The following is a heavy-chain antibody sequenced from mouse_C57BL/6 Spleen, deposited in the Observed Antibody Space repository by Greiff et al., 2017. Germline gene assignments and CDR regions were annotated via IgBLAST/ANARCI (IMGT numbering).Heavy chain of an antibody. D-gene: IGHD3-2*02. CDR2: ISYDGSN. Sequence: DVKLQESGPGLVKPSQSLSLTCSVTGYSITSGYYWNWIRQFPGNKLEWMGYISYDGSNNYNPSLKNRISITRDPSKNQFFLKLNSVTTEDTATYYCARGAAAQAFDYWGQGTTLTVSS. CDR1: GYSITSGYY. J-gene: IGHJ2*01. V-gene: IGHV3-6*01. CDR3: ARGAAAQAFDY.